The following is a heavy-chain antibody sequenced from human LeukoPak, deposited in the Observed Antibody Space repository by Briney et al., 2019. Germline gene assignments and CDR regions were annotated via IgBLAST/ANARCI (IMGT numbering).Heavy chain of an antibody. J-gene: IGHJ5*02. CDR3: ARGAAVAGTRWFDP. D-gene: IGHD6-19*01. CDR1: GFTFSSYA. V-gene: IGHV3-64*01. CDR2: ISSNGGST. Sequence: GGSLRLSCAASGFTFSSYAMHWVRQATGKGLEYVSAISSNGGSTYYANSVKGRFTISRDNSKNTLYLQMGSLRAEDTAVYYCARGAAVAGTRWFDPWGQGTLVTVSS.